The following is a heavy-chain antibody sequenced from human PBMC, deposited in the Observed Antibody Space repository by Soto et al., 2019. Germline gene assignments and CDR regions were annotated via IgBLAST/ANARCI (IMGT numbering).Heavy chain of an antibody. D-gene: IGHD6-13*01. CDR2: INHSGST. V-gene: IGHV4-34*01. CDR3: ARGGPTGIAAAATGWFDP. CDR1: GGSFSGYY. Sequence: SETLSLTCAVYGGSFSGYYWSWIRQPPGKGLEWIGEINHSGSTNYNPSLKSRVTISVDTSKNQLSLKLSSVTAADTAVYYCARGGPTGIAAAATGWFDPWGQGTLVTVSS. J-gene: IGHJ5*02.